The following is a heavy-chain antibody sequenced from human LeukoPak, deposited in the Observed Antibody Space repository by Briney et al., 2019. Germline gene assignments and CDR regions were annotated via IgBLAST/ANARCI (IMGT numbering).Heavy chain of an antibody. V-gene: IGHV4-59*11. J-gene: IGHJ6*03. Sequence: SETLSLTCTVSGGSISSHYWSWVRQPPGKGLEWIGNIYDSESTHYKSSLKSRVTISVDTSKNQFSLRLSSVTAADTAVYYCARALQNYYYLDVWGKGTTVTVSS. CDR2: IYDSEST. CDR1: GGSISSHY. CDR3: ARALQNYYYLDV.